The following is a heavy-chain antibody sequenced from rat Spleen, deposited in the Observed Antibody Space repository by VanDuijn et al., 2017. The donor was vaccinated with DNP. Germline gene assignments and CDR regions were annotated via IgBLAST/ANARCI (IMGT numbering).Heavy chain of an antibody. CDR1: GFTFSDYN. CDR2: ISASGGST. V-gene: IGHV5-19*01. D-gene: IGHD1-1*01. Sequence: EVQLVESGGGLVQPGRSLKLSCAASGFTFSDYNMAWVRQAPKKGLEWVASISASGGSTSYRDSVKGRFTLSRDDAKSSLYLQMNSLKSEDTATYYCATEGYYSGEGYPYFDYWGQGVMVTVSS. CDR3: ATEGYYSGEGYPYFDY. J-gene: IGHJ2*01.